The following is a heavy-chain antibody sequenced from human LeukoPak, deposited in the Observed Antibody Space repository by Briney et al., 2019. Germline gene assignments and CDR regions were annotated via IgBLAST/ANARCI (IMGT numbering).Heavy chain of an antibody. CDR1: GFAFSSYA. Sequence: PGGSLRLSCAASGFAFSSYAMSWVRQAPGKGLEWVSAISGSGGSTYYADSVKGRFTISRDNSKNTLYLQMNSLRAEDTAVYYCAPPSYYYGSGSYPSFDYWGQGTLVTVSS. CDR3: APPSYYYGSGSYPSFDY. V-gene: IGHV3-23*01. J-gene: IGHJ4*02. CDR2: ISGSGGST. D-gene: IGHD3-10*01.